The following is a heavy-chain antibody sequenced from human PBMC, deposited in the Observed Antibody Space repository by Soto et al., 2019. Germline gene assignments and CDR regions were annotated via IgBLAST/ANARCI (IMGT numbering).Heavy chain of an antibody. CDR2: ISYDGSNK. J-gene: IGHJ4*02. V-gene: IGHV3-30*18. CDR1: GFTFSSYG. Sequence: GGSLRLSCAASGFTFSSYGMHWVRQAPGKGLEWVAVISYDGSNKYYADSVKGRFTISRDNSKNTLYLQMNSLRAEDTAVYYYAKESGFDYWGQGTLVTVSS. CDR3: AKESGFDY.